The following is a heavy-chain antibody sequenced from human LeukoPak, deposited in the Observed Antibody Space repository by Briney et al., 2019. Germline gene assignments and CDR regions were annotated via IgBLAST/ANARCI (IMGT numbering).Heavy chain of an antibody. CDR3: AREREAAGSNWFDP. J-gene: IGHJ5*02. CDR1: GGSISSYD. V-gene: IGHV4-4*07. D-gene: IGHD6-13*01. Sequence: SSETLSLTCTVSGGSISSYDWSWIRQPAGEGLEWIGRFSTRRRMYSGGTINLNPYFKSRVTMSVDTSKNQFSLNLRSVTAADTAVYYCAREREAAGSNWFDPWGQGTLVTVSS. CDR2: FSTRRRMYSGGTI.